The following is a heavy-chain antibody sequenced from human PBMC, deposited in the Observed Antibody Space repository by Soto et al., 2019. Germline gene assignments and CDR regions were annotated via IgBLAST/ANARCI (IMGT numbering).Heavy chain of an antibody. CDR1: GYSFTSYW. CDR3: AGGGVRGVITRTRDYYGMDV. CDR2: IYPGDSDT. V-gene: IGHV5-51*01. Sequence: GESLKISCKGSGYSFTSYWIGWVRQVPGKGLEWMGIIYPGDSDTRYSPSFQGQVTISADKSISTAYLQWSSLKASDTAMYYCAGGGVRGVITRTRDYYGMDVWGQGTKVTVSS. J-gene: IGHJ6*02. D-gene: IGHD3-10*01.